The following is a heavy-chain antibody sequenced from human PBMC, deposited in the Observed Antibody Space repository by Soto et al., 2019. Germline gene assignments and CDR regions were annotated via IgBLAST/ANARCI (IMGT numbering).Heavy chain of an antibody. CDR2: ISSSSSYI. V-gene: IGHV3-21*01. CDR3: ARSYYDILTGYPYYYYYYMDV. CDR1: GFTFSSYS. Sequence: EVQLVESGGGLVKPGGSLRLSCAASGFTFSSYSMNWVRQAPGKGLEWVSSISSSSSYIYYADSVKGRLTISRDNAKNSLYLQMNSLRAEDTAVYYCARSYYDILTGYPYYYYYYMDVWGKGTTVTVSS. D-gene: IGHD3-9*01. J-gene: IGHJ6*03.